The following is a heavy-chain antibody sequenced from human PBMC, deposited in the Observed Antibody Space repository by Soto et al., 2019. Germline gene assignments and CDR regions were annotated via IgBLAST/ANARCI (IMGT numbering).Heavy chain of an antibody. CDR2: IKSKTDGGTT. CDR3: TTRAVAGPPGGGFDI. V-gene: IGHV3-15*01. J-gene: IGHJ3*02. Sequence: EVQLVDSGGGLVKPGGSLRLSCAASGFTFTNRWMSWVRQAPGKGLEWVGRIKSKTDGGTTDYAAPVKGRFIISTDDSKNTVYLQMNSLKTEDTAVYYCTTRAVAGPPGGGFDIWGQGTLVTVSS. D-gene: IGHD6-19*01. CDR1: GFTFTNRW.